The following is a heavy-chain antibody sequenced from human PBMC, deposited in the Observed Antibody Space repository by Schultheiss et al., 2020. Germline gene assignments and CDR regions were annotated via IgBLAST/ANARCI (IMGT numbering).Heavy chain of an antibody. Sequence: SETLSLTCAVYGGSFSGYYWSWIRQPPGKGLEWIGEINHSGSTNYNPSLKSRVTISVDTSKNQFSLKLSSVTAADTAVYYCARGYKGYSSSWYEREYNWLDPWGQGTLVTVS. J-gene: IGHJ5*02. CDR1: GGSFSGYY. CDR3: ARGYKGYSSSWYEREYNWLDP. D-gene: IGHD6-13*01. CDR2: INHSGST. V-gene: IGHV4-34*01.